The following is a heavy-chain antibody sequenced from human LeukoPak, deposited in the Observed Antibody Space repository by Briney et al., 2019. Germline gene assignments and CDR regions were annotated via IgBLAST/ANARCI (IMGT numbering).Heavy chain of an antibody. CDR2: INPSGGST. D-gene: IGHD6-19*01. V-gene: IGHV1-46*01. CDR3: ARLAVAGQSFDP. J-gene: IGHJ5*02. Sequence: ASVKVSCKAPGYTFTSYYMHWVRQAPGQGLEWMGIINPSGGSTSYAQKFQGRVTMTRDMSTSTVYMELSRLRSDDTAVYYCARLAVAGQSFDPWGQGTLVTVSS. CDR1: GYTFTSYY.